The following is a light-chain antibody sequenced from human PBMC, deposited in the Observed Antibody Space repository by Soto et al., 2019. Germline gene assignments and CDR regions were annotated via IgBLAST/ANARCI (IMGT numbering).Light chain of an antibody. V-gene: IGLV2-11*01. CDR3: CPYAGSWYV. J-gene: IGLJ1*01. Sequence: QSALTQPRSVSGSPGQSVTISCTGTSSDVGGYNYVSWYQQHPGKAPKLMIYDVSKRPSGVPDRFSGSKSGNTASLTISGLQAEDEADYYCCPYAGSWYVFGTGTKVTVL. CDR2: DVS. CDR1: SSDVGGYNY.